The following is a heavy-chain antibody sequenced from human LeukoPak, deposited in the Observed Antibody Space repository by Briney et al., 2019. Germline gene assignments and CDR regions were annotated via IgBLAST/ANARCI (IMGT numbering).Heavy chain of an antibody. CDR2: ISWNSGSI. J-gene: IGHJ4*02. Sequence: GRSLRLSCAASGFTFEDYAMHWVRQAPGKGLEWVSGISWNSGSIGYADSVKGRFTISRDNAKNSLYLQMNSLRAEDTALYYCAKDGVLKYDSSGYYPNWGQGTLVTVSS. CDR3: AKDGVLKYDSSGYYPN. CDR1: GFTFEDYA. V-gene: IGHV3-9*01. D-gene: IGHD3-22*01.